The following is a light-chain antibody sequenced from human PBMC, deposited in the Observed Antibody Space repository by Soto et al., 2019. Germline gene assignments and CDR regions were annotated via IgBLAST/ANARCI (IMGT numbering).Light chain of an antibody. J-gene: IGLJ1*01. Sequence: QSVLTQPPSASGSPGQSVTISCTGTNSDVGGYNYVSWYQQYPGEAPKLIIYEVNERPSGVPDRFSGSKSGNTASLTVSGLQTADEADYYCSSYAGSNWYVFGTGTKVPVL. CDR3: SSYAGSNWYV. CDR2: EVN. CDR1: NSDVGGYNY. V-gene: IGLV2-8*01.